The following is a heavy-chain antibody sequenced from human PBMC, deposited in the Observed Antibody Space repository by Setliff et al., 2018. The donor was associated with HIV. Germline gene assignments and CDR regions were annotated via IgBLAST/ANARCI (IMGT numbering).Heavy chain of an antibody. J-gene: IGHJ4*02. D-gene: IGHD5-12*01. CDR1: GYTFNNYG. CDR3: ARGKTWLRFLDY. CDR2: INTHSGYT. Sequence: GASVKVSCKASGYTFNNYGISWVRQAPGQGLEWMGWINTHSGYTNYAQNVQDRVTATMDTSTGTAYMELRSLKSDDTAVYYCARGKTWLRFLDYWGQGTLVTVSS. V-gene: IGHV1-18*01.